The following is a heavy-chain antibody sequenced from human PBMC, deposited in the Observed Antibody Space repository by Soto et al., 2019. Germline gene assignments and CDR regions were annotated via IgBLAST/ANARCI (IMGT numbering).Heavy chain of an antibody. D-gene: IGHD3-10*01. CDR1: GFTFSSYA. J-gene: IGHJ6*02. Sequence: QVQLVESGGGVVQPGRSLRLSCAASGFTFSSYAMHWVRQAPGKGLEWVAVISYDGSNKYYADSVKGRFTISRDNSKNTLYLQMNSLRAEDTAVYYCAREDGWFGELFLKYGMDVWGQGTTVTVSS. CDR3: AREDGWFGELFLKYGMDV. V-gene: IGHV3-30-3*01. CDR2: ISYDGSNK.